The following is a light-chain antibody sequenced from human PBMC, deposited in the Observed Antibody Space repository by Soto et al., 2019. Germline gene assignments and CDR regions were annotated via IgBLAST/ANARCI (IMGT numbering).Light chain of an antibody. CDR2: AAS. CDR3: QKTSSFPLT. Sequence: DIPMTQSPSSVSASVGDSLTITCRASQGITSWVAWYQHKPGRAPKLLIYAASRLQSGVPSRFSGSGSGTDLTLTIISLQPEDFGNYKCQKTSSFPLTLGGGTKVEIK. CDR1: QGITSW. V-gene: IGKV1-12*01. J-gene: IGKJ4*01.